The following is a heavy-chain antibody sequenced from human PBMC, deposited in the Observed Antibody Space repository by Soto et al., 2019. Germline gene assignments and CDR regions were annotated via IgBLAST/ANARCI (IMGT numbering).Heavy chain of an antibody. Sequence: QVQLVQSGAEVKKPGASVKISCKTSGYTFTSYALHWVRQAPGQRLEWMGWINAGNGNTKYSQKFQGRVIITRDTAAITAYMELRSLRSEDTAVYYCARDSGGMDVWGQGTTVTVSS. CDR1: GYTFTSYA. CDR2: INAGNGNT. J-gene: IGHJ6*02. V-gene: IGHV1-3*01. CDR3: ARDSGGMDV.